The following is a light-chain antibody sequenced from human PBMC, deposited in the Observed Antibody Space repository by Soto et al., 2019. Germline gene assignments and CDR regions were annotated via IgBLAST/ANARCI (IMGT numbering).Light chain of an antibody. V-gene: IGKV1-5*03. Sequence: DIQMTQSPSTLSASVGDRVTITCRATQSISYWLAWDQQKPGKAPNLLIYKASSLESGVPSRFSGSGSGTEFTPTISSLQPEDFATYYCQQYNNYSTFGQGTKVEIK. CDR1: QSISYW. CDR2: KAS. CDR3: QQYNNYST. J-gene: IGKJ1*01.